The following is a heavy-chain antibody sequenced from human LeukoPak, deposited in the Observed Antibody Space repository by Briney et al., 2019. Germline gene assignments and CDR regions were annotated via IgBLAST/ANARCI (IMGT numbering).Heavy chain of an antibody. J-gene: IGHJ4*02. Sequence: ASVKVSCKASGYTFTGYYMHWVRQAPGQGLEWMGWINPNSGGTNYAQKFQGWVTMTRDTSISIAYMELSRLRSDDTAVYYCARDRGGTAAAAVYYFDYWGQGTLVTVSS. CDR3: ARDRGGTAAAAVYYFDY. V-gene: IGHV1-2*04. CDR2: INPNSGGT. CDR1: GYTFTGYY. D-gene: IGHD6-13*01.